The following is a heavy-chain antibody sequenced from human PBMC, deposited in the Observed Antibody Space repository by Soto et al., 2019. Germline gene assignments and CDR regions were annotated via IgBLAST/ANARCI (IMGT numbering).Heavy chain of an antibody. CDR3: ARNGSGSYYPTTFYY. Sequence: SETLSLTCTVSGGSISSSSYYWGWIRQPPGKGLEWIGSIYYSGSTYYNPSLKSRVTISVDTSKNQFSLKLSSVTAADTPVYFCARNGSGSYYPTTFYYWDEGTLVTLPS. CDR2: IYYSGST. D-gene: IGHD3-10*01. V-gene: IGHV4-39*07. CDR1: GGSISSSSYY. J-gene: IGHJ4*02.